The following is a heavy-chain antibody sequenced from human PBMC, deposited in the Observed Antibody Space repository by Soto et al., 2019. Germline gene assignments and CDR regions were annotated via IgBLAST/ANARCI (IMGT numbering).Heavy chain of an antibody. Sequence: CETLSLTCTFSYGSISSYYLGLIRQPPGKGLEWIGYIYYSGSTNYNPSLKSRVTISVDKSKNQFSLKLSSVTAADTAVYYCAKIGVPDYFEYWGLGSLVTVSS. CDR2: IYYSGST. CDR1: YGSISSYY. J-gene: IGHJ4*02. V-gene: IGHV4-59*12. CDR3: AKIGVPDYFEY.